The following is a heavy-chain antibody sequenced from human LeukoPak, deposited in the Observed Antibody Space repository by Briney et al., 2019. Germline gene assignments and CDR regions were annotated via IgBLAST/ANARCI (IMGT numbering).Heavy chain of an antibody. D-gene: IGHD3-22*01. CDR3: ARDGQEGDNSAFDI. Sequence: GSLRLSCSASGVTLSDHHMDWVRQAPGKGLEWVGRTRDKARGYRTEYAASVKDRFTISRDDSKTLVYLQMNSLKIEDTAVYYCARDGQEGDNSAFDIWGQGTVVTVYS. CDR2: TRDKARGYRT. CDR1: GVTLSDHH. J-gene: IGHJ3*02. V-gene: IGHV3-72*01.